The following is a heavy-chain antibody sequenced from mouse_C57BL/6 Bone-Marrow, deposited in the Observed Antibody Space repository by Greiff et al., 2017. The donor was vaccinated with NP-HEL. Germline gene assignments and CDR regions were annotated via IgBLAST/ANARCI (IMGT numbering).Heavy chain of an antibody. CDR3: ASHGSTYAMDY. CDR2: ISDGGSYT. D-gene: IGHD1-1*01. Sequence: EVQRVESGGGLVKPGGSLKLSCAASGFTFSSYAMSWVRQTPEKRLEWVATISDGGSYTYYPDNVKGRFTISRDNAKNNLYLQMSHLKSEDTAMYYCASHGSTYAMDYWGQGTSVTVSS. V-gene: IGHV5-4*01. CDR1: GFTFSSYA. J-gene: IGHJ4*01.